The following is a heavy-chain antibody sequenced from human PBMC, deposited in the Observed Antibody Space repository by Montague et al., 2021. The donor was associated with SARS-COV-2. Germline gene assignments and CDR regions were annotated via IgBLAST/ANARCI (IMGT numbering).Heavy chain of an antibody. CDR2: IYSTGDT. CDR1: GGAINRGDYY. D-gene: IGHD2-21*02. Sequence: TLSLTCTVSGGAINRGDYYWTWIRQPPGKGLEWIGNIYSTGDTSYSPSLKGRVGISLDTSKNQVSLNLRSVAAADTAVYYCAREVVHVDVLTDIPEILYDGLDVWGQGTTVVVSS. CDR3: AREVVHVDVLTDIPEILYDGLDV. J-gene: IGHJ6*02. V-gene: IGHV4-30-4*08.